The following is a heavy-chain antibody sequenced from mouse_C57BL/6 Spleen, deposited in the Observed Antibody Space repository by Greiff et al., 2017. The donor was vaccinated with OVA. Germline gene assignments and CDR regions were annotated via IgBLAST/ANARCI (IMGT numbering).Heavy chain of an antibody. J-gene: IGHJ2*01. CDR1: GYTFTSYT. CDR3: AREGGLYYFDY. CDR2: INPSSGYT. V-gene: IGHV1-4*01. Sequence: QVQLKESGAELARPGASVKMSCKASGYTFTSYTMHWVKQRPGQGLEWIGYINPSSGYTKYNQKFKDKATLTADKSSSTAYMQLSSLTSEDSAVYYCAREGGLYYFDYWGQGTTLTVSS.